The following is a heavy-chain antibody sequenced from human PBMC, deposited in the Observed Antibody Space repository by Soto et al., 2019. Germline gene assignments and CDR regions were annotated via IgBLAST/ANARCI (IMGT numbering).Heavy chain of an antibody. CDR2: IYYSGST. Sequence: SETLSLTCTVSGGSISGYYWRWIRQTPGKGLEWIGYIYYSGSTNYNPSLKSRVTISVDTSKNQFSLRLSSVTAADTAVYYCARDLMNYYDSSPPGAFDIWGQGTMVTVSS. CDR1: GGSISGYY. CDR3: ARDLMNYYDSSPPGAFDI. J-gene: IGHJ3*02. V-gene: IGHV4-59*01. D-gene: IGHD3-22*01.